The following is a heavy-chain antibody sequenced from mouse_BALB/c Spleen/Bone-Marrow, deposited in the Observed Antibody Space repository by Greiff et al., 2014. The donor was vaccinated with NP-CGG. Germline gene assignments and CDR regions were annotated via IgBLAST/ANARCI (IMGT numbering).Heavy chain of an antibody. CDR1: GYAFTNYL. Sequence: VQLQESGAELVRPGTSVKVSCKGSGYAFTNYLIEWVKQRPGQGLEWIGVINSGSRGTKYNEKFKGKATLTADKSSSTAYMQLSSLTSDDSAVYFCARAITDAMDYWGQGTSVTVSS. J-gene: IGHJ4*01. D-gene: IGHD2-4*01. V-gene: IGHV1-54*01. CDR2: INSGSRGT. CDR3: ARAITDAMDY.